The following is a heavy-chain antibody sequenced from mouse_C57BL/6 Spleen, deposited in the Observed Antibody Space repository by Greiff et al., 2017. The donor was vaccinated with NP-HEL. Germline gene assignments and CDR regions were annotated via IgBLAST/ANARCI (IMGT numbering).Heavy chain of an antibody. D-gene: IGHD3-2*02. Sequence: QVQLQQPGAELVRPGSSVKLSCKASGYTFTSYWMHWVKQRPIQGLEWIGNIDPSDSETHYNQKFKDKATLTVDKSSSTAYMQLSSLTSEDSAVYYCARRDSSGYSYFDYWGQGTTLTVSS. CDR1: GYTFTSYW. J-gene: IGHJ2*01. CDR2: IDPSDSET. V-gene: IGHV1-52*01. CDR3: ARRDSSGYSYFDY.